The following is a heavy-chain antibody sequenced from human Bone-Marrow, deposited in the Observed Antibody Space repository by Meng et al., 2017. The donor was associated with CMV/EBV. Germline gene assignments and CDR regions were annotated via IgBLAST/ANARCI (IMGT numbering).Heavy chain of an antibody. V-gene: IGHV3-15*01. Sequence: GESLKISCAASGFTFRKYTMNWVRRAPGKGLEWVGRIKSKTDGGTTDYAAPVKGRFTISRDDSKNTLYLQMNSLKTEDTAVYYCTTSTMVRGVTPLWGQGTLVTVSS. D-gene: IGHD3-10*01. CDR3: TTSTMVRGVTPL. CDR2: IKSKTDGGTT. J-gene: IGHJ4*02. CDR1: GFTFRKYT.